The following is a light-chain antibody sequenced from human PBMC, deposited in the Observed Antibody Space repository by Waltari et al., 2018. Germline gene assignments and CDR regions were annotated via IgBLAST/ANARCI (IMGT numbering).Light chain of an antibody. J-gene: IGKJ3*01. Sequence: DIQMTQSPSTLSASVGDRVTITCRASQNINSWFAWYQQKPGKVPKLLIYKASSLETGVPSRFSGSESGTEFTLTINSLQPDDFATYYCQQYNSYHIFTFGPGTKVEI. CDR2: KAS. CDR1: QNINSW. CDR3: QQYNSYHIFT. V-gene: IGKV1-5*03.